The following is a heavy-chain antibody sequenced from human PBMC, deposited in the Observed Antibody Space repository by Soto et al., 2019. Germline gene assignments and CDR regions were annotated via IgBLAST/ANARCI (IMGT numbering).Heavy chain of an antibody. CDR2: IYYSGST. CDR1: GGSISSSSYY. J-gene: IGHJ4*02. D-gene: IGHD3-3*01. V-gene: IGHV4-39*01. CDR3: ARMGVGTIFGVVIHDY. Sequence: PSVTLSLTCAVSGGSISSSSYYWVWIRQPPGKGLEWIGSIYYSGSTYYNPSLKSRVTISVDTSKNQFSLKLSSVTAADTAVYYCARMGVGTIFGVVIHDYWGQGTLVTVSS.